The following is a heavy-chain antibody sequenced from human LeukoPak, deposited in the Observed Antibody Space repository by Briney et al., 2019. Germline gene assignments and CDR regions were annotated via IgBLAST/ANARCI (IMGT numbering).Heavy chain of an antibody. CDR2: INHSGST. D-gene: IGHD2-15*01. V-gene: IGHV4-34*01. Sequence: SETLSLTCAVYGGSFSGYYWSWIRQPPGKGLEWIGEINHSGSTNYNPSLKSRVTISVDTSKNQSSLKLSSVTAADTAVYYCARLRSCSGGSCYSPWFDPWGQGTLVTVSS. CDR1: GGSFSGYY. CDR3: ARLRSCSGGSCYSPWFDP. J-gene: IGHJ5*02.